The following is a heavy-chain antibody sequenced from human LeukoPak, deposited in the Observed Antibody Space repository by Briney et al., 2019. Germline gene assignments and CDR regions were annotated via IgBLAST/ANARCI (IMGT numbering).Heavy chain of an antibody. V-gene: IGHV3-48*03. CDR1: GFTFSSYE. CDR3: ARGPNYYYDSSGPTFDY. Sequence: PGGSLRLSCAASGFTFSSYEMNWVRQAPGKGLEWVSYISSSGSTIYYADSVKGRFTISRDNAKNSLYLQMNSLRAEDTAVYYCARGPNYYYDSSGPTFDYWGQGTLVTVSS. J-gene: IGHJ4*02. CDR2: ISSSGSTI. D-gene: IGHD3-22*01.